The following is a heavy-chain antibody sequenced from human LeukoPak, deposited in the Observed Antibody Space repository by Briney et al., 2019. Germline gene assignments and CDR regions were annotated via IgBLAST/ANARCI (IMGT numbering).Heavy chain of an antibody. V-gene: IGHV4-4*07. J-gene: IGHJ4*02. CDR2: IYANGST. D-gene: IGHD3-16*02. Sequence: PSETLSLTCTVSDGSISSYYWSWIRQPAGKGLEWIGRIYANGSTNYNPSHKSRVTISIDTTKNQFSLKLTSVTAADTAVYYCARLLGPLDYVWGSSRSKWGQGTLVTVSS. CDR3: ARLLGPLDYVWGSSRSK. CDR1: DGSISSYY.